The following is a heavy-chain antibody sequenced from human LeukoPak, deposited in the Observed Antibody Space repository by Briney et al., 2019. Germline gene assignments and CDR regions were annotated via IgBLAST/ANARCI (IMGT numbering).Heavy chain of an antibody. D-gene: IGHD6-6*01. Sequence: GGSLRLSCAASGFTFSSYWMSWVRQAPGKGLEWVANIKQDGCEKYYVDSVKGRFTISRDNAKNSLYLQMNSLRAEDTAVYYCARGQLAADYYYGMDVWGQGTTVTVSS. V-gene: IGHV3-7*04. CDR2: IKQDGCEK. J-gene: IGHJ6*02. CDR1: GFTFSSYW. CDR3: ARGQLAADYYYGMDV.